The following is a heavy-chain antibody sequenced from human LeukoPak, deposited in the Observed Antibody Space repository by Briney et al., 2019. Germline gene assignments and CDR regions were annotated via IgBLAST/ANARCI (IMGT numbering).Heavy chain of an antibody. CDR3: ARDRGVITSRWYYYGMDV. CDR1: GYTFTDYY. Sequence: EASVKVSCKASGYTFTDYYIHWVRQAPGQGLEWMGWFNPNSGGTNYAQKFQGRVTMTRDTSISTAYMELSRLRPDDTAVYYCARDRGVITSRWYYYGMDVWGQGTTATVSS. CDR2: FNPNSGGT. J-gene: IGHJ6*02. D-gene: IGHD3-10*01. V-gene: IGHV1-2*02.